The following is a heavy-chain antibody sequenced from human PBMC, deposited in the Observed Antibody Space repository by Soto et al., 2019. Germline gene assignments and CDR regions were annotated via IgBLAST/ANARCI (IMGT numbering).Heavy chain of an antibody. CDR3: ARGRYNWNEGDWFDP. J-gene: IGHJ5*02. CDR2: IIPIFGTA. Sequence: SVKVSCKASGGTFSSYAISWVRQAPGQVLEWMGGIIPIFGTANYAQKFQGRVTITADKSTSTAYMELSSLRSEDTAVYYCARGRYNWNEGDWFDPWGQGTLVTVSS. CDR1: GGTFSSYA. D-gene: IGHD1-1*01. V-gene: IGHV1-69*06.